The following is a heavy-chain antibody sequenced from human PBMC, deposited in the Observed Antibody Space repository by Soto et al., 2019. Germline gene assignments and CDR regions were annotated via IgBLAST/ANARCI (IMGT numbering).Heavy chain of an antibody. V-gene: IGHV4-59*01. CDR3: ARVGATTLFDD. CDR2: IYYSGST. D-gene: IGHD1-26*01. J-gene: IGHJ4*02. Sequence: PSETLSLTCTVSGGSISSYYWSWIRQPPGKGLEWIGYIYYSGSTNYNPSLKSRVTISVDTSKNQFSLKLSSVTAADTAVYYCARVGATTLFDDWGQGTLVTVSS. CDR1: GGSISSYY.